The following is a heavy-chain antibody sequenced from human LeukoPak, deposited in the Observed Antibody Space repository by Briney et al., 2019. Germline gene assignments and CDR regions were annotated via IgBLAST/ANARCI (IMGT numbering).Heavy chain of an antibody. CDR3: ARDKEVGATTAFDI. D-gene: IGHD1-26*01. Sequence: PGGSLRLSCAASGFTFDDYGMSWVRQAPGKGLECVSGINWNGGSTGYADSVKGRFTISRDNAKNSLYLQMNSLRAEDTALYYCARDKEVGATTAFDIWGQGTMVTVSS. CDR2: INWNGGST. CDR1: GFTFDDYG. V-gene: IGHV3-20*04. J-gene: IGHJ3*02.